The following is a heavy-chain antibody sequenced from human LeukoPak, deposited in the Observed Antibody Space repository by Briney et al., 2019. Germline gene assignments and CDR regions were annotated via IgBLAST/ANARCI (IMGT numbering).Heavy chain of an antibody. J-gene: IGHJ4*02. CDR3: AKAEGIVVVPAAKGGDY. CDR2: INTDGSST. D-gene: IGHD2-2*01. Sequence: GGSLRLSCAASGFTFSSYWMHWVRQAPGKGLVWVSGINTDGSSTSYADSVKGRFTISRDNSKNTLYLQMNSLRAEDTAVYYCAKAEGIVVVPAAKGGDYWGQGTLVTVSS. CDR1: GFTFSSYW. V-gene: IGHV3-74*01.